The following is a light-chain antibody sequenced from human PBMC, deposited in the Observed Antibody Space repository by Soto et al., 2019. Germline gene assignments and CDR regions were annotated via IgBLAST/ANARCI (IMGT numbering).Light chain of an antibody. J-gene: IGKJ2*01. V-gene: IGKV1-9*01. CDR1: QGIARY. CDR2: AAS. CDR3: QQLNDYPHT. Sequence: IQLTQSPSSLSASVGDRVTLTCRASQGIARYVAWYQQKPGKAPKLLIYAASTLQSGVPARFSGSGSGTDFTLTISSLQPGDFATYYCQQLNDYPHTFGQGTKLEIK.